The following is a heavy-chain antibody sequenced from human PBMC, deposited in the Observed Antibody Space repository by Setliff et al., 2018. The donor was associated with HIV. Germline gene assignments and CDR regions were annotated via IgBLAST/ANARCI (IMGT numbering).Heavy chain of an antibody. D-gene: IGHD6-13*01. Sequence: PSETLSLTCTVSGDSISTDYWTWIRQPPGKGLEWIGYIYNSASTSYNPSLKSRVTISVDTSKNQFSLKLTSVTAADTAVYFCARGRGSSSSWPIDYWGQGTLVTVSS. CDR3: ARGRGSSSSWPIDY. J-gene: IGHJ4*02. CDR1: GDSISTDY. V-gene: IGHV4-59*12. CDR2: IYNSAST.